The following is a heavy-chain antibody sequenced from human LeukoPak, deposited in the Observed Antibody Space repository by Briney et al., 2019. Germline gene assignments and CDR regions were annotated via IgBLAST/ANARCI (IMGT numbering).Heavy chain of an antibody. CDR3: ARQGSGSSYYYYTLPY. CDR2: INHSGNT. Sequence: SETLSLTCAVYGGSLSGYYWSWIRQPPGKGPEWIGEINHSGNTNYNPSLKSRVTMSVDTSKNHFYLELISVTAADTAVYYCARQGSGSSYYYYTLPYWGQGTLVTVSS. J-gene: IGHJ4*02. D-gene: IGHD1-26*01. CDR1: GGSLSGYY. V-gene: IGHV4-34*01.